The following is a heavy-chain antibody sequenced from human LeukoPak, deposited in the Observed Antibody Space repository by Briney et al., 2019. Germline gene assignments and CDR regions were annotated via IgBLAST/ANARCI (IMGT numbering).Heavy chain of an antibody. CDR1: GYTFTSYG. CDR3: ARDYSSGWPNFDY. V-gene: IGHV1-18*01. D-gene: IGHD6-19*01. CDR2: ISTFNGNT. J-gene: IGHJ4*02. Sequence: ASVKVSCKASGYTFTSYGISWVRQAPGQGLEWMGWISTFNGNTNYAQKVQGRVTMTTDTSTSTAYMELRSLRSDDTAVYYCARDYSSGWPNFDYWGQGTLVTVSS.